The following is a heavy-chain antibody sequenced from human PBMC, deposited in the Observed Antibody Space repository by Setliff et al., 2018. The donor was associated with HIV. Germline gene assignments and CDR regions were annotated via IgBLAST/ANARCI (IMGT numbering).Heavy chain of an antibody. CDR1: GVPTSASTYY. CDR3: ARAFFFDTSGYRSYYHYMDV. J-gene: IGHJ6*03. D-gene: IGHD3-22*01. V-gene: IGHV4-39*02. CDR2: ISYSGKT. Sequence: PSETLSLTCTVSGVPTSASTYYWGWIRQPPGKGLDWIGYISYSGKTYYNPSLKSRVTISVDTSNNHFSLRLSSVTAADTATYYCARAFFFDTSGYRSYYHYMDVWGKGTTVTVS.